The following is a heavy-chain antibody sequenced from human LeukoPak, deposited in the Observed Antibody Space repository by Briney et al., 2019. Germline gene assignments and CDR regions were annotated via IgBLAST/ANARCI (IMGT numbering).Heavy chain of an antibody. V-gene: IGHV3-30*03. CDR2: FSYNGINK. CDR3: ARGLYTNGWYYYDY. Sequence: GGSLRLSCAASGFTFNSYSIVWVRQAPGKGLEWVAVFSYNGINKDYAGSVKGRFTISRDNSKNTLSLQMDSLRAEDTAMYYCARGLYTNGWYYYDYWGQGTLVTVSS. J-gene: IGHJ4*02. D-gene: IGHD6-19*01. CDR1: GFTFNSYS.